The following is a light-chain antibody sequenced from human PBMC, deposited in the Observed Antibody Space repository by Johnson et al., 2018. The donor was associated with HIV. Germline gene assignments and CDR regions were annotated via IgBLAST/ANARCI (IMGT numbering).Light chain of an antibody. CDR1: SSNIGNNY. CDR3: GTWDSSLSTGGV. Sequence: SVLTQPPSVSAAPGQKVTISCSGSSSNIGNNYVSWYQQLPGTAPKLLIYDNNKRPSGIPDRFSGSKSGTSATLGITGLQTGDEADYYCGTWDSSLSTGGVFGTGTKVTV. V-gene: IGLV1-51*01. J-gene: IGLJ1*01. CDR2: DNN.